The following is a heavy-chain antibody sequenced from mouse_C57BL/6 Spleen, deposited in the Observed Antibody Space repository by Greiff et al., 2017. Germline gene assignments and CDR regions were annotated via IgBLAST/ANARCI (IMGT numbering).Heavy chain of an antibody. Sequence: QLQQSGPELVKPGASVKISCKASGYAFSSSWMNWVKQRPGKGLEWIGRIYPGDGDTNYNGKFKGKATLTADKSSSTAYMQLSSLTSEDSAVYFCAGSENYFDYWGQGTTLTVSS. CDR3: AGSENYFDY. V-gene: IGHV1-82*01. J-gene: IGHJ2*01. CDR1: GYAFSSSW. CDR2: IYPGDGDT. D-gene: IGHD1-1*01.